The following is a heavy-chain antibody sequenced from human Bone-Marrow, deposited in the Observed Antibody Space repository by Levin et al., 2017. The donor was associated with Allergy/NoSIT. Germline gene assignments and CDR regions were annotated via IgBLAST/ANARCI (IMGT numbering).Heavy chain of an antibody. CDR3: ARFGTMETPYDGMDV. Sequence: QAGGSLRLSCAVSGFTFSSYWMYWVRQAAGKGLEWVATIKHDGSDKFYVGSMKGRFTISRDNAKNSLYLQMSSLRVEDTAVYYCARFGTMETPYDGMDVWGQGTTVTVSS. J-gene: IGHJ6*02. D-gene: IGHD4-23*01. CDR2: IKHDGSDK. CDR1: GFTFSSYW. V-gene: IGHV3-7*01.